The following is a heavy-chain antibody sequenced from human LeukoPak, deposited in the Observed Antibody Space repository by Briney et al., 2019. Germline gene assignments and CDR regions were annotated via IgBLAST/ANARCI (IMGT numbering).Heavy chain of an antibody. V-gene: IGHV4-4*07. CDR1: GGSISSYY. D-gene: IGHD3-22*01. Sequence: SETLSLTCTVSGGSISSYYWSWIRQPPGKGLEWIGRIYTTGSTNYNPSLESRVTMSVDTSKNQFSLKLSSVTAADTAVYYCARDSSGYYPQWSEYFHHWGQGTLVTVSS. CDR2: IYTTGST. CDR3: ARDSSGYYPQWSEYFHH. J-gene: IGHJ1*01.